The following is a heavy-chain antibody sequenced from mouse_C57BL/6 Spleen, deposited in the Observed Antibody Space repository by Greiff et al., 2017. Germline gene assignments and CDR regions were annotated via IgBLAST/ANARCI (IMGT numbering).Heavy chain of an antibody. D-gene: IGHD3-2*02. CDR3: ARRDSAGYGFAY. V-gene: IGHV5-6*02. Sequence: EVKLVESGGDLVKPGGSLKLSCAASGFTFSSYGMSWVRQTPDKRLEWVATISSGGSYTYYPDSVKGRFTITRDNAKNTQYLQMSSLKSEDAAMYDCARRDSAGYGFAYWGQGTLVTVSA. CDR2: ISSGGSYT. J-gene: IGHJ3*01. CDR1: GFTFSSYG.